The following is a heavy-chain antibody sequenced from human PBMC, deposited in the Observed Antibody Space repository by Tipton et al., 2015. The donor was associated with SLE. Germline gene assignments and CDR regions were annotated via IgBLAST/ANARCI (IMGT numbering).Heavy chain of an antibody. D-gene: IGHD5-12*01. V-gene: IGHV4-59*01. CDR2: IYYSGST. Sequence: TLSLTCTVSGGSMRPYYWGWIRQPPGKGLEWIGYIYYSGSTGYNPSLQSRVTMSVDMSKNQFSLRLTSVTSADTAVYYRARAEYSEYDYDHWGQGTLVSVSS. CDR3: ARAEYSEYDYDH. J-gene: IGHJ5*02. CDR1: GGSMRPYY.